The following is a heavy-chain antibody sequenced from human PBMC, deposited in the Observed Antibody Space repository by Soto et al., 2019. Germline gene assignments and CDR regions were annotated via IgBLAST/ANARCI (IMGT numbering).Heavy chain of an antibody. J-gene: IGHJ5*02. Sequence: QVQLVQSGAEVTKPGSSVKISCKAPGGTFSDYAITWVRQAPGQGLEWMGGIIPLYGTSNYAQKFHDRVTLSAETSTTTAYMDLSSLRPEDTAVYYCARDLGGCSAGSCRYNWLDLWGQGTLITVSS. CDR2: IIPLYGTS. CDR1: GGTFSDYA. V-gene: IGHV1-69*06. CDR3: ARDLGGCSAGSCRYNWLDL. D-gene: IGHD2-15*01.